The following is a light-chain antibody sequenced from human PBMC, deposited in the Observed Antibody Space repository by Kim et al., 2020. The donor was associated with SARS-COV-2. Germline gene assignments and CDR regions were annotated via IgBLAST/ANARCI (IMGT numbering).Light chain of an antibody. J-gene: IGLJ2*01. V-gene: IGLV2-8*01. CDR1: SSDVGGHNY. Sequence: GQSVTIACTGTSSDVGGHNYVSWYQQHPGKAPKLLIYEVSERPSGVPDRFSGSKSGNTASLTVSGLQSEDEADYYFSSYAGSNIVVFGGGTQLTVL. CDR2: EVS. CDR3: SSYAGSNIVV.